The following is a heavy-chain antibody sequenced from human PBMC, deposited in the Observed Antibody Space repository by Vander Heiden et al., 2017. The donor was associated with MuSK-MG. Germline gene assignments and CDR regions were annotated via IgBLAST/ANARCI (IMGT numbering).Heavy chain of an antibody. CDR3: AKVLRAAAVLGDLQH. CDR1: GFTFSTYA. D-gene: IGHD6-13*01. V-gene: IGHV3-23*01. CDR2: ISGNGGST. Sequence: EVQLLESGGGLVQPGGSLRLSCAASGFTFSTYAMNWVRQAPGKGLEWVSAISGNGGSTSYADSGKGRFTISRDNSKNTLYMQMNRLRAEETAVYYCAKVLRAAAVLGDLQHWGQGTLVTVYS. J-gene: IGHJ1*01.